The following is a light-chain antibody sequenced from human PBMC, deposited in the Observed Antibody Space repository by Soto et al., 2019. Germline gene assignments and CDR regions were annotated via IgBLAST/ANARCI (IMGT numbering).Light chain of an antibody. CDR3: QSYASSLTLRV. Sequence: QSALTQPPSVSGAPGQRVTISCTGSSSNIAAGYDVHWYQQLPGTAPKLLIYGNSNRPSGVPDRFSGSKSGTSASLAITGLQADDEADYYCQSYASSLTLRVFGTGTKLTVL. J-gene: IGLJ1*01. CDR2: GNS. CDR1: SSNIAAGYD. V-gene: IGLV1-40*01.